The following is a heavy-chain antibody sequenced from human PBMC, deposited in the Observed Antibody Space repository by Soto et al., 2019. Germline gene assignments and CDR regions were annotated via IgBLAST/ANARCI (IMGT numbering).Heavy chain of an antibody. D-gene: IGHD2-2*02. J-gene: IGHJ6*02. CDR1: GYSFTSYW. Sequence: SLKIACKGPGYSFTSYWIGWVRQMPGKGLEWRGIIYPGDSDTRYSPSFQGQVTISADKSISTAYLQWSSLKASDTAMYYCARRSVPAAIGRVPGYYYYYGMDVWGQGTTVTVSS. CDR2: IYPGDSDT. CDR3: ARRSVPAAIGRVPGYYYYYGMDV. V-gene: IGHV5-51*01.